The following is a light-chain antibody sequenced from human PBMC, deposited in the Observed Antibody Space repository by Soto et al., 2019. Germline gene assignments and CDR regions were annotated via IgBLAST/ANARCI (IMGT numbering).Light chain of an antibody. Sequence: DIQLTQSPSTLSAAVGDSVTITCRASQNIRNLLAWYQQQPGKAPKPLIYDASTLKTGVPSRFSGSGSGSEFNFTITGLQPDDFATYFCQQYNTYATLGQGTRLEIK. J-gene: IGKJ5*01. CDR3: QQYNTYAT. V-gene: IGKV1-5*01. CDR2: DAS. CDR1: QNIRNL.